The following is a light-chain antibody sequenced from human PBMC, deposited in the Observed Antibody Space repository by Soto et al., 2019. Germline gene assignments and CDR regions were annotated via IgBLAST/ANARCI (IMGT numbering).Light chain of an antibody. V-gene: IGKV3-20*01. CDR1: QSVSSSY. CDR2: GAS. J-gene: IGKJ4*01. CDR3: QQYGSSPLT. Sequence: EIVLTQSPGTLSLSPGERATLSCRASQSVSSSYLAWYQQKPGQAPRLLIYGASSRATGIPDRFSGSGSGTDFTLTIRRLEPEDFAVYYCQQYGSSPLTFGGGTKAEIK.